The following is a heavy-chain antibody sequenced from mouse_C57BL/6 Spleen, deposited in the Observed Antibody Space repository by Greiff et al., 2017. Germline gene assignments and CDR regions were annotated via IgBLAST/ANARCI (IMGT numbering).Heavy chain of an antibody. V-gene: IGHV1-43*01. CDR2: INPSTGGT. CDR1: GYSFTGYY. J-gene: IGHJ2*01. CDR3: ARSPYYFDY. Sequence: VQLKQSGPELVKPGASVKISCKASGYSFTGYYMHWVKQSSEKSLEWIGEINPSTGGTSYNQKFKGNATLTVDKSSSTAYMQLKSLTSEDSAVYYCARSPYYFDYWGQGTTLTVSS.